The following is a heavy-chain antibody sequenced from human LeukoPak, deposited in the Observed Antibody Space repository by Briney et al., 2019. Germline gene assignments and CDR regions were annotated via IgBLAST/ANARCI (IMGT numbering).Heavy chain of an antibody. D-gene: IGHD3-10*01. CDR1: GGSISSYY. J-gene: IGHJ6*03. Sequence: PSETLSLTCTVSGGSISSYYWSWIRQPPGKGLEWNAYIYYSGSTNYNPSLRSRVTISIDTSKNQFSLKLSSVTAADTAVYYCARLKDYYGSGSYLPYYYMDVWGKGTTVTVSS. CDR2: IYYSGST. CDR3: ARLKDYYGSGSYLPYYYMDV. V-gene: IGHV4-59*08.